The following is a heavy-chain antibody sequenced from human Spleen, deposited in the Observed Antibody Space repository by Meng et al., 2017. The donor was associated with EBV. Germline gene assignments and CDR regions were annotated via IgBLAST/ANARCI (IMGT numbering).Heavy chain of an antibody. Sequence: QVQLVESGGGVVQPGRSWSLSCTSSGFAFSRFAMHWVRQAPGKGLEWLAVLSSDGNNAYYADSVKGRFTISRDNSKNTLYLQLNSLRAEDSALFYCTRDLAHARYTSGWELFDYWGQGTLVTVAS. V-gene: IGHV3-30-3*01. CDR2: LSSDGNNA. CDR3: TRDLAHARYTSGWELFDY. CDR1: GFAFSRFA. D-gene: IGHD6-19*01. J-gene: IGHJ4*02.